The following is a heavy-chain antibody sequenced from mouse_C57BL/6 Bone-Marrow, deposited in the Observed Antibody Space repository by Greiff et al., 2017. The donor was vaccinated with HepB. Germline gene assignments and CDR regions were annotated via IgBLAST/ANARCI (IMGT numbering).Heavy chain of an antibody. CDR3: AREGVTTVVSSYFSAIDY. CDR1: GYTFTSYW. J-gene: IGHJ4*01. Sequence: QVQLKQPGAELVKPGASVKLSCKASGYTFTSYWMHWVKQRPGQGLEWIGMIHPNSGSTNYNEKFKSKATLTVDKSSSTAYMQLSSLTSADSAGYICAREGVTTVVSSYFSAIDYWGQGTSVTVSS. D-gene: IGHD1-1*01. V-gene: IGHV1-64*01. CDR2: IHPNSGST.